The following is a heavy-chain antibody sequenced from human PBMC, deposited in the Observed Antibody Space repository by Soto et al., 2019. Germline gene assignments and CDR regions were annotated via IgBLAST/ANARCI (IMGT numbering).Heavy chain of an antibody. CDR3: ARRKERSGPHYFDS. J-gene: IGHJ4*02. D-gene: IGHD6-25*01. Sequence: GASVKVSFKASGYTFTSCDIHWVRQATGQGLEWVGWMNPYTGNTGYAQKFQGRVTMTRNTSINTAYMELSSLTFEDTAVYYCARRKERSGPHYFDSWGQGALVTVSS. V-gene: IGHV1-8*01. CDR2: MNPYTGNT. CDR1: GYTFTSCD.